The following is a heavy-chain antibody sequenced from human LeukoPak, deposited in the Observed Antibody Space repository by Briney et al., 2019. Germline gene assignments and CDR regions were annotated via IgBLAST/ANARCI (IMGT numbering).Heavy chain of an antibody. CDR3: ARRPAYDTGSVTTRDWYFDL. Sequence: SETLSLTCTVSGGSISSYYWSWMPQPPGQGLEGIVYIYYSGSTNYNPSLKSRVTISVDTSKNQFSLKLSSVAAADTAVYYCARRPAYDTGSVTTRDWYFDLWGRGTLVTVSS. CDR1: GGSISSYY. J-gene: IGHJ2*01. V-gene: IGHV4-59*01. CDR2: IYYSGST. D-gene: IGHD4-11*01.